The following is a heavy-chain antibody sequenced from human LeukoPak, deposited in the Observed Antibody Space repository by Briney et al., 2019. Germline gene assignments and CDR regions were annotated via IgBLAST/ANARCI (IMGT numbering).Heavy chain of an antibody. Sequence: PGGSLRLSCAASGFTFSSYSMNWVRQAPGKGLEWVSSISSSSSYTYYADSLKGRFTISRDNAKNSLYLQMNSLRAEDTAVYYCARNPSRGNTLDYWGQGTLVTVSS. CDR1: GFTFSSYS. CDR3: ARNPSRGNTLDY. V-gene: IGHV3-21*01. J-gene: IGHJ4*02. D-gene: IGHD4-23*01. CDR2: ISSSSSYT.